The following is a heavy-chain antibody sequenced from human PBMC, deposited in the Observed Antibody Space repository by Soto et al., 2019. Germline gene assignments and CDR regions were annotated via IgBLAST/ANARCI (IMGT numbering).Heavy chain of an antibody. CDR1: GGTFSSYA. D-gene: IGHD6-6*01. Sequence: QVQLVQSGAEVKKPGSSVKVSCKASGGTFSSYAISWVRQAPGQGLEWMGGIIPIFGTANYAQKFQGRVTITADESTSTAYTELSSLRSEDTAVYYCAAKYSSSSVVYYGMDVWGQGTTVTVSS. J-gene: IGHJ6*02. CDR3: AAKYSSSSVVYYGMDV. CDR2: IIPIFGTA. V-gene: IGHV1-69*01.